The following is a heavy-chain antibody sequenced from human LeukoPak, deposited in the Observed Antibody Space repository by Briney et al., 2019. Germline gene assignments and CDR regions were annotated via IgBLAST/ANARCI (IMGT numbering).Heavy chain of an antibody. CDR3: VRVGTVGGFDP. CDR2: IYYSGST. D-gene: IGHD4-11*01. CDR1: GGSISSSSYY. V-gene: IGHV4-39*01. J-gene: IGHJ5*02. Sequence: SETLSLTCTVSGGSISSSSYYWGWIRQPPGEGLEWIGSIYYSGSTYYNPSLKSRVTISVDTSKNQFSLKLSSVTAADTAVYYCVRVGTVGGFDPWGQGTLVTVSS.